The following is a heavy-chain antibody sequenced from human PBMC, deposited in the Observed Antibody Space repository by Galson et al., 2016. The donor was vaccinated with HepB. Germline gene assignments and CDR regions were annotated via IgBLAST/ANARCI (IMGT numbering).Heavy chain of an antibody. V-gene: IGHV3-23*01. J-gene: IGHJ4*02. CDR2: VDNSGDGT. CDR3: VKDGPANGWSDFEY. Sequence: SLRLSCAASRFTFRNYGMTWVRQAPGKGLEWVSIVDNSGDGTYYADSVKGRFTISRDNSKNTLYLQMNSLRAEDTAVYYFVKDGPANGWSDFEYWGQGSLVTVAS. D-gene: IGHD6-19*01. CDR1: RFTFRNYG.